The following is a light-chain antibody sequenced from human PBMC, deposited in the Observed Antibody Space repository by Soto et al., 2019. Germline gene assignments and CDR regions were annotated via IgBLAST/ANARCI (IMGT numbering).Light chain of an antibody. CDR1: ESVSSN. CDR3: QQYNNWLT. J-gene: IGKJ4*01. Sequence: EIGMTQSPATLSVSPGERATLSCRASESVSSNLAWYQQKPDQAPRLLIYGASTRATGIPTRFSGSGSGTEFPLTISSLQSEDFALYYCQQYNNWLTFGGGTKVEIK. V-gene: IGKV3-15*01. CDR2: GAS.